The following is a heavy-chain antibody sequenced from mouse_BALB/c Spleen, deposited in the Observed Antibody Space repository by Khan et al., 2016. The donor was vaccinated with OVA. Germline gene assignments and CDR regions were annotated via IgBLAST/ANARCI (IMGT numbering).Heavy chain of an antibody. CDR1: GFTFSNYA. CDR3: ARDYWCTY. CDR2: ISSGGST. Sequence: EVKLVESGGGLVKPGGSLKFSCAASGFTFSNYAMSWVRQTPEKRLEWVASISSGGSTYYPDSVKGRFTISRDHARKILYLQMSSLRFEDTAMYYCARDYWCTYWGQGTLVTVSA. J-gene: IGHJ3*01. V-gene: IGHV5-6-5*01.